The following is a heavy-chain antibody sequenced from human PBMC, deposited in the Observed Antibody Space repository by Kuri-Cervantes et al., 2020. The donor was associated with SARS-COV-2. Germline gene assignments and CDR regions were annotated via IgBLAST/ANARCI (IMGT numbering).Heavy chain of an antibody. D-gene: IGHD2-2*01. CDR1: GFTFSSYA. V-gene: IGHV3-23*01. Sequence: GGSLRLSCAASGFTFSSYAMSWVRQAPGKGLEWVSAISGSGGSTYYADSVKGRFTISRYNSKNTLYLQMNSLRAEDTAVYYCAKFYRDIVLVPAARGFYFDYWGQGTLVTVSS. J-gene: IGHJ4*02. CDR3: AKFYRDIVLVPAARGFYFDY. CDR2: ISGSGGST.